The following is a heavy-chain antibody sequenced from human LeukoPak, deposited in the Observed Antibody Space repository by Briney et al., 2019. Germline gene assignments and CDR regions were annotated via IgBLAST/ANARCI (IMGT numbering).Heavy chain of an antibody. CDR1: GFTFSSYG. V-gene: IGHV3-30*18. J-gene: IGHJ3*02. CDR3: ANPPLRYFVLHAFDI. D-gene: IGHD3-9*01. Sequence: GGSLRLSCAASGFTFSSYGMHWVRQAPGKGLEWVAVISYDGSNKYYADSVKGRFTISRDNSKNTLYLQINSLRAEDTAVYYCANPPLRYFVLHAFDIWGQGTMVTVSS. CDR2: ISYDGSNK.